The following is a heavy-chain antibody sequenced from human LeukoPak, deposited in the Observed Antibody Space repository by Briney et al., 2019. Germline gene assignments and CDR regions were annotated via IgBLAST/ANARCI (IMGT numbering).Heavy chain of an antibody. Sequence: SETLSLTCTVSGGPISSSPYYWGWVRQPPGKGLEWIGSISYSGSTFYNPSLKSRLTISVDTSKNQFSLKLSSLTAADTAVFYCARLSPYLGSGSSAFPDDFWGQGTLVTVSS. CDR3: ARLSPYLGSGSSAFPDDF. J-gene: IGHJ4*02. D-gene: IGHD3-10*01. V-gene: IGHV4-39*01. CDR2: ISYSGST. CDR1: GGPISSSPYY.